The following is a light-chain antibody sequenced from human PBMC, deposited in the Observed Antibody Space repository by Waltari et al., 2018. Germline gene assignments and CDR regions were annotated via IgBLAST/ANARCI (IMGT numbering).Light chain of an antibody. CDR2: LDS. V-gene: IGKV2-28*01. CDR3: MQALKTPLT. CDR1: QSLLRRKGYHS. J-gene: IGKJ4*01. Sequence: IVMTQSPLSLPVTPGEPASISCRSSQSLLRRKGYHSSDWYLQRPGQPPQLLIYLDSTRASGVPDRFSSRWSSTYYTLRITRVEDEDVGFYYCMQALKTPLTFGGGTRVEIK.